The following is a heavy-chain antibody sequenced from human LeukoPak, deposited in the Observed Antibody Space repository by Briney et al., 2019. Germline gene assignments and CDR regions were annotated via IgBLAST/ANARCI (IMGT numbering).Heavy chain of an antibody. CDR1: GGSISSYY. D-gene: IGHD1-26*01. V-gene: IGHV4-59*01. J-gene: IGHJ4*02. CDR3: ARDRGSGSYLGLDY. CDR2: IYYSGST. Sequence: SETLSLTCTVSGGSISSYYWSWIRQPPGKGLEWIGYIYYSGSTNYNPSLKSRVTISVDTSKNQFSLKLSSVTAADTAVYCCARDRGSGSYLGLDYWGQGTLVTVSS.